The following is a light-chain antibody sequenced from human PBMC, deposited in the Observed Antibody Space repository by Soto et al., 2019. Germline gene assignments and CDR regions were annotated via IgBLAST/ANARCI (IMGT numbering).Light chain of an antibody. V-gene: IGLV2-18*02. Sequence: QSVLTQPPSVSGSPGQSVAISCSGSSSDVGSNNRVSWYQQSPGTPPKLMFFDVIIRLSGFFDLFSGSKFGNTPSLSFFGLQAEDEADYYCSSFTTSSTYGFGTGTKVTVL. CDR3: SSFTTSSTYG. CDR1: SSDVGSNNR. J-gene: IGLJ1*01. CDR2: DVI.